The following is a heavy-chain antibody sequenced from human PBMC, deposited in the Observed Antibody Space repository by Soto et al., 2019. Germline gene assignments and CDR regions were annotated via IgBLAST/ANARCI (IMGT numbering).Heavy chain of an antibody. CDR3: AKDYGDYVYAFDI. V-gene: IGHV3-23*01. D-gene: IGHD4-17*01. CDR2: ISGSGVST. Sequence: EVQLLESGGGLVQPGGSLRLSCAASGFTFSSYAMSWVRQAPGKGLEWVSAISGSGVSTYYADSVKGRFTISRDNSKNTLYLQMNSLRAEDTAVYYCAKDYGDYVYAFDIWGQGTMVTVSS. CDR1: GFTFSSYA. J-gene: IGHJ3*02.